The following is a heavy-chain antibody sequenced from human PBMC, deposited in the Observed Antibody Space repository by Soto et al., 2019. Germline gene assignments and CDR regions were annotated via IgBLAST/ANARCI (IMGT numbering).Heavy chain of an antibody. CDR1: GGSMKSGGYY. V-gene: IGHV4-31*03. CDR2: ISHSGST. J-gene: IGHJ6*02. CDR3: ARDKGIAPNHYYDYGLDV. D-gene: IGHD6-13*01. Sequence: PSETLSLTCTVSGGSMKSGGYYWNWIRQHPGKGLEWIGYISHSGSTFYNPSLRSRVTISLDSSKSQFSLNLSSLTAADTAVYYCARDKGIAPNHYYDYGLDVWGQGTTVTVSS.